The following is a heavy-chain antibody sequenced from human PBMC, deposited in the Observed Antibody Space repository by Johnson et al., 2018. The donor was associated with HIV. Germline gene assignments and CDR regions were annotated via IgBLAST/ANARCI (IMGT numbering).Heavy chain of an antibody. J-gene: IGHJ3*02. CDR3: AKDPIVLVVYAISAFDI. D-gene: IGHD2-8*02. Sequence: VQLVESGGGLVQPGGSLRLSCAASGFTVSSNYMNWVRQAPGKGLEWVSVIYSGGSTYYADSVKGRFTISRDNSKNTLYLQMNSLRAEDTAVYYCAKDPIVLVVYAISAFDIWGQGTMVTVSS. CDR1: GFTVSSNY. V-gene: IGHV3-66*01. CDR2: IYSGGST.